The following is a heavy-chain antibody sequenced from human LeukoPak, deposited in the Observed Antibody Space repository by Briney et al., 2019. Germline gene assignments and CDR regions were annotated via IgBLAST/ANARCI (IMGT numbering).Heavy chain of an antibody. J-gene: IGHJ6*02. CDR2: IYYSGST. D-gene: IGHD6-13*01. Sequence: SETLSLTCTVSGDSITTYFWSWIRQPPGKGLEWIGYIYYSGSTNYNPSLKSRVTISVDTSKNQFSLKLSSVTAADTAVYYCARLGIAAAGCYYGMDVWGQGTTVTVSS. CDR3: ARLGIAAAGCYYGMDV. V-gene: IGHV4-59*08. CDR1: GDSITTYF.